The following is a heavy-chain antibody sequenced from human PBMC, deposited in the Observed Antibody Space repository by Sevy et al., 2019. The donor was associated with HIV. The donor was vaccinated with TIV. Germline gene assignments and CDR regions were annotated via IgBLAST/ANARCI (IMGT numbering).Heavy chain of an antibody. CDR3: ARDSSSIPRILDY. CDR1: GGSISSYY. J-gene: IGHJ4*02. V-gene: IGHV4-59*01. Sequence: SETLSLTCSVSGGSISSYYWTWVRQPPGRGLEWIGFIYYTGSTDYNPSLKSRVTMSLDTSKNHFSLKLGSVTAADTAVYYCARDSSSIPRILDYWGQGTLVTVSS. D-gene: IGHD6-6*01. CDR2: IYYTGST.